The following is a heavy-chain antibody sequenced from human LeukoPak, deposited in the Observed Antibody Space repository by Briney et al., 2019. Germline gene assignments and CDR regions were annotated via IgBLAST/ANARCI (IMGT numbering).Heavy chain of an antibody. D-gene: IGHD1-26*01. CDR2: IKQDGSEK. CDR1: GFTFSSYW. V-gene: IGHV3-7*01. Sequence: PGGSLRLSCAASGFTFSSYWMSWVRQAPGKGLEWVANIKQDGSEKYYVDSVKGRFTISRDNAKNSLYLQMNSLRAEDTAVYYCARVLGLVGARYLDYWGQGTLVTVSS. J-gene: IGHJ4*02. CDR3: ARVLGLVGARYLDY.